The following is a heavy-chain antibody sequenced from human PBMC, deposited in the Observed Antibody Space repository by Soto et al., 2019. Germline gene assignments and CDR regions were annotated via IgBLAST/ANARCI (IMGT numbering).Heavy chain of an antibody. CDR1: GFVFSDYA. V-gene: IGHV3-23*01. CDR3: ASVPIWCGSSSCYTEGFDS. CDR2: ISAGGSGT. J-gene: IGHJ4*02. D-gene: IGHD2-2*01. Sequence: EVQLLDSGGGWVQPGGSLRLSCVASGFVFSDYAMSWVRQAPGKGLEWVSAISAGGSGTYYADSVKGRFTVSRVNSKNTLYLQMNTLRAEDPAIYYCASVPIWCGSSSCYTEGFDSWGQGTLVTVSS.